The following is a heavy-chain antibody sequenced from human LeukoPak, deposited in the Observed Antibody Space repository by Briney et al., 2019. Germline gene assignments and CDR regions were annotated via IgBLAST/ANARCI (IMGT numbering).Heavy chain of an antibody. CDR1: GFTVSSNY. CDR2: IYSGGST. V-gene: IGHV3-53*01. D-gene: IGHD5-24*01. CDR3: ARGGLEMATIYLDY. J-gene: IGHJ4*02. Sequence: GGSLRLPCTASGFTVSSNYMSWVRQAPGKELEWVSVIYSGGSTYYADSVKGRFTISRDNSKNTLYLQMNSLRAEDTAVYYCARGGLEMATIYLDYWGQGTLVTVSS.